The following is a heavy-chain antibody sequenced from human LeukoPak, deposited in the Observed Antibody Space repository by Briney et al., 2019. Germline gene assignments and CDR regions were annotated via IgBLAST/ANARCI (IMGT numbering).Heavy chain of an antibody. CDR3: ARQLGYCSSTSCYADKVDY. CDR1: GGSISSSSYY. CDR2: IYYSGST. J-gene: IGHJ4*02. Sequence: SETLSLTCTVSGGSISSSSYYWGWIRQPPGKGLEWIGSIYYSGSTYYNPSLKNRVTISVDTSKNQFSLKLSSVTAADTAVYYCARQLGYCSSTSCYADKVDYWGQGTLVTVSS. D-gene: IGHD2-2*01. V-gene: IGHV4-39*01.